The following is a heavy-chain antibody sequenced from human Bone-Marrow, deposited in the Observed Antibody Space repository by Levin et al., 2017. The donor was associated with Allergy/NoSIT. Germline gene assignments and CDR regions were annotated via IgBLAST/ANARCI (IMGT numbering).Heavy chain of an antibody. D-gene: IGHD3-10*01. Sequence: SGGSLRLSCAASGFTVSSNYMSWVRQAPGKGPEWVSVIYSGGSTYYADSVKGRFTISRDNSKNTLYLQMISLRAEDTAVYYCARGWFGELLSHWGQGTLVTVSS. V-gene: IGHV3-53*01. J-gene: IGHJ4*02. CDR1: GFTVSSNY. CDR3: ARGWFGELLSH. CDR2: IYSGGST.